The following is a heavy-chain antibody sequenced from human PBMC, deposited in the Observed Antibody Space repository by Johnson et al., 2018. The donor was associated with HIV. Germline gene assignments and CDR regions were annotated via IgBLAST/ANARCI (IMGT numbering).Heavy chain of an antibody. CDR2: ISYDGSNK. Sequence: QVQLVESGGGVVQPGRSLRLSCAASGFTFSSYAMHWVRQAPGKGLEWVAVISYDGSNKYYADSVKGRFTISRDNPKNTVYLQMSSLRVEDTAVYYCAKVGGRHDYGDYLGAFDIWGQGTMVTVSS. D-gene: IGHD4-17*01. J-gene: IGHJ3*02. CDR3: AKVGGRHDYGDYLGAFDI. V-gene: IGHV3-30*14. CDR1: GFTFSSYA.